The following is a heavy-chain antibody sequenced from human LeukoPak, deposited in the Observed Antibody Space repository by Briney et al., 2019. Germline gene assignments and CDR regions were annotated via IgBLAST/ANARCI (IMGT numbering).Heavy chain of an antibody. D-gene: IGHD2-2*01. CDR1: GFIFSTYW. V-gene: IGHV3-74*01. CDR3: VPQEDCSRTTCQFDY. Sequence: LGGSLRLSCAASGFIFSTYWMHWVRQAPGKGLVWVSRMNSDGSSISYADSVKGRFTISRDNAKNTLYLQMNNLRPEDTAVYYCVPQEDCSRTTCQFDYWGQGTLVTVSS. J-gene: IGHJ4*02. CDR2: MNSDGSSI.